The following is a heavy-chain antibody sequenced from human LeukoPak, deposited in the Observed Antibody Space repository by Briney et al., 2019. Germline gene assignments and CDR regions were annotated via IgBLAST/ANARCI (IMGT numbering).Heavy chain of an antibody. Sequence: SETLSLTCTVSGDSISSSNHYWAWVRQPPGKGLEWIGSIYYSGNTYYGPSLKSRVTISVDTSKNQFSLNLNSVTAADTAVYYCARHRHAPDFEYWGQGTLVTVSS. CDR2: IYYSGNT. V-gene: IGHV4-39*01. J-gene: IGHJ4*02. CDR3: ARHRHAPDFEY. CDR1: GDSISSSNHY.